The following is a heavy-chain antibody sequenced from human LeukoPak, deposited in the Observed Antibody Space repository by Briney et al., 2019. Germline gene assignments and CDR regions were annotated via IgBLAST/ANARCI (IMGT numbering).Heavy chain of an antibody. CDR1: GFTVSSNY. V-gene: IGHV3-66*01. CDR2: IYSGGST. J-gene: IGHJ3*02. D-gene: IGHD3-22*01. Sequence: GGSLRLSCAASGFTVSSNYMSWVRQAPGKGLEWVSVIYSGGSTYYADSVKGRFTISRDNSKNTLYLQMNSLRAEDTAVYYCAREWEDSSGYFRADAFDIWGQGTMVTVSS. CDR3: AREWEDSSGYFRADAFDI.